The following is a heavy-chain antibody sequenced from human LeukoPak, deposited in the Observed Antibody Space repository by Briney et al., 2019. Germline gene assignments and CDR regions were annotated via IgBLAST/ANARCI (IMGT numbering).Heavy chain of an antibody. J-gene: IGHJ5*02. CDR2: INPSGSST. D-gene: IGHD1-26*01. V-gene: IGHV1-46*01. CDR3: ARDNSVGDVAWWFDP. Sequence: APVKVSCKASGYTFTSYYMHWVRQAPGQGLEWLGLINPSGSSTLYAQKFQGRVTMTRDMSTTTDYMELSSLRSEDTAVYYCARDNSVGDVAWWFDPWGQGTLVTVSS. CDR1: GYTFTSYY.